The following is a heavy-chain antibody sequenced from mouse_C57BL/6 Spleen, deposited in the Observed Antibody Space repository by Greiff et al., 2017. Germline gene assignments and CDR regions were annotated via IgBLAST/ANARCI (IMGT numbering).Heavy chain of an antibody. D-gene: IGHD2-4*01. CDR1: GYTFTDYN. CDR2: INPNNGGT. Sequence: EVKLQESGPELVKPGASVKMSCKASGYTFTDYNMHWVKQSHGKSLEWIGYINPNNGGTSYNQKFKGKATLTVNKSSNTAYMELRSLTSEDSAVYYCARSRDYDSAWFAYWGQGTLVTVSA. V-gene: IGHV1-22*01. CDR3: ARSRDYDSAWFAY. J-gene: IGHJ3*01.